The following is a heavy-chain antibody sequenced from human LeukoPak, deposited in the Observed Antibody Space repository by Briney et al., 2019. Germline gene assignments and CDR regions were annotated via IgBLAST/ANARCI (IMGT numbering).Heavy chain of an antibody. J-gene: IGHJ4*02. CDR3: AGGINMMIVAPGY. CDR2: LYSNNIT. Sequence: GGSLRLSCAASGFTVNNNYMTWVRQAPGKGLEWVSVLYSNNITYYADSVKGRFTISRDSSKNTLYLQMNSLRAEDTAVYYCAGGINMMIVAPGYWGQGTLVTVSS. V-gene: IGHV3-53*01. D-gene: IGHD3-22*01. CDR1: GFTVNNNY.